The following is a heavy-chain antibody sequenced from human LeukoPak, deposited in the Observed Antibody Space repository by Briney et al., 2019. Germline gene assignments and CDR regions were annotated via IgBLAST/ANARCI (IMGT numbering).Heavy chain of an antibody. Sequence: ASVKVSCKTSGYTFGSSHINWVRQSNGQGLEWMGWMDPNRGNTGYAQKFQGRVTMTRNTSISTACMELSSLRSEDTALYYCTRTIAATRTLYPWGQGTQVIVSS. CDR3: TRTIAATRTLYP. D-gene: IGHD6-13*01. CDR1: GYTFGSSH. J-gene: IGHJ5*02. CDR2: MDPNRGNT. V-gene: IGHV1-8*01.